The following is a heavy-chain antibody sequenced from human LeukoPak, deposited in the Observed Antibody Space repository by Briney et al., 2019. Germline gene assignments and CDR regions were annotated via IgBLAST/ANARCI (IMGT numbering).Heavy chain of an antibody. J-gene: IGHJ4*02. CDR2: ISGSGGST. V-gene: IGHV3-23*01. CDR3: AKPYYDILTGYPFDY. Sequence: GGSLRLSCAASGFTFSSYGMSWVRQAPGKGLEWVSAISGSGGSTYYADSVKGRFTISRDNSKNTLYLQMNSLRAEDTAVYYCAKPYYDILTGYPFDYWGQGTLVTVSS. D-gene: IGHD3-9*01. CDR1: GFTFSSYG.